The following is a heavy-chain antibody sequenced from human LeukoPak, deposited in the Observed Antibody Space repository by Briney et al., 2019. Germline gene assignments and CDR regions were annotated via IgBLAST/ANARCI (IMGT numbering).Heavy chain of an antibody. Sequence: GGSLRLSCAASGFTFKSYAMSWVRQAPGKGLEWVSGISGSGGSTFYADSVKGRFTISRDNSKNTLYLQMNGLRVEDTAVYYCVREGPRGLAFDIWGQGTKVTVSS. J-gene: IGHJ3*02. CDR3: VREGPRGLAFDI. CDR1: GFTFKSYA. V-gene: IGHV3-23*01. CDR2: ISGSGGST.